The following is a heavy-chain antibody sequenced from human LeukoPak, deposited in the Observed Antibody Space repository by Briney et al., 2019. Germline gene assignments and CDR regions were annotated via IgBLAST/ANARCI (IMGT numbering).Heavy chain of an antibody. CDR1: GYTFTSYG. D-gene: IGHD3-10*01. CDR3: ARDYYGSGSYYNYFDY. Sequence: GASVKASCKASGYTFTSYGISWVRQAPGQGLEWMGWISAYNGNTNYAQKLQGRVTMTTDTSTSTAYMELRSLRSDDTAVYYCARDYYGSGSYYNYFDYWGQGTLVTVSS. J-gene: IGHJ4*02. CDR2: ISAYNGNT. V-gene: IGHV1-18*01.